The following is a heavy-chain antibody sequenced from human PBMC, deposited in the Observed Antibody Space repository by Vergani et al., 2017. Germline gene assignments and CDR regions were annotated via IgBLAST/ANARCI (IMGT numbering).Heavy chain of an antibody. CDR2: INPIDSKI. CDR3: TRHVPCGDGACLHFDH. Sequence: EVMLVQSGAEVKKPGESLKISCKYSESSFISNEIAWVRQMSGKGIQWMGNINPIDSKIAYSPSFQGQAIMSLDKSIATAYLQWRSLKASDTAIYYCTRHVPCGDGACLHFDHWCQETQVPVSS. V-gene: IGHV5-51*01. D-gene: IGHD2-21*01. CDR1: ESSFISNE. J-gene: IGHJ4*02.